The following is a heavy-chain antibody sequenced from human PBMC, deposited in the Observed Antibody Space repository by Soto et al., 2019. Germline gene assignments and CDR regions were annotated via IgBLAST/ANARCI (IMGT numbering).Heavy chain of an antibody. J-gene: IGHJ4*02. D-gene: IGHD3-10*01. CDR1: GFDVSSEW. V-gene: IGHV3-74*03. CDR3: TSDTFGARDS. Sequence: GGSLRRSSSSSGFDVSSEWMHWVRLAPGKGLVWVSRIVPYVTGITYADSVKGRFTISRDNAKNTLYLQMNSLRAEDTAVYYCTSDTFGARDSWGQGILVSGSS. CDR2: IVPYVTGI.